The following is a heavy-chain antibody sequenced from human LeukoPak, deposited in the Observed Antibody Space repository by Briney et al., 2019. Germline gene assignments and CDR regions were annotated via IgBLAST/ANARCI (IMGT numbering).Heavy chain of an antibody. Sequence: ASVKVSCKASGYTFTIYYMHWVRQPPGQGLEWKGIINPSGGSTSYAQKFQGRVTMTRDTSTSTVYMELSSLGSEDTAVYDCARTYSSSWYGHFDYWGQGTLVTVSS. CDR3: ARTYSSSWYGHFDY. V-gene: IGHV1-46*01. CDR1: GYTFTIYY. CDR2: INPSGGST. J-gene: IGHJ4*02. D-gene: IGHD6-13*01.